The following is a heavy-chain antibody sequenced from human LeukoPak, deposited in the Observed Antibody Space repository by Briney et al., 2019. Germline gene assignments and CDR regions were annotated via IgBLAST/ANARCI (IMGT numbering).Heavy chain of an antibody. Sequence: PGGSLRLSCAASGFTFSSYSMNWVRQAPGKGLEWVSSISSSSSYIYYADSVKGRFTISRDNAKNSLYLQMNSLRAEDTAVYYCASRYCSGGSCPYYYYYMDVWGKGTTVTVSS. CDR1: GFTFSSYS. V-gene: IGHV3-21*04. CDR3: ASRYCSGGSCPYYYYYMDV. J-gene: IGHJ6*03. D-gene: IGHD2-15*01. CDR2: ISSSSSYI.